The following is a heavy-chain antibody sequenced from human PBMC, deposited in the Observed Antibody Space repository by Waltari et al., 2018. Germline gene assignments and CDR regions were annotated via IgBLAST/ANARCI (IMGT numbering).Heavy chain of an antibody. CDR2: ISSSSSYI. J-gene: IGHJ4*02. CDR3: ARGYDSSGYYYVG. Sequence: EVQLVESGGGLVKPGGSLRLSCAASGFTFSSYSMNWVRQGPGKGCEGVSSISSSSSYIYYADSVKGRFTISRDNAKNSLYLQMNSLRAEDTAVYYCARGYDSSGYYYVGWGQGTLVTVSS. CDR1: GFTFSSYS. D-gene: IGHD3-22*01. V-gene: IGHV3-21*01.